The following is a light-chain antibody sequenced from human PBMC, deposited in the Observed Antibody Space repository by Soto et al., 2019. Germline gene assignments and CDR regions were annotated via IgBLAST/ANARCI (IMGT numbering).Light chain of an antibody. CDR2: EVS. CDR3: SSYRSSSTPFV. J-gene: IGLJ1*01. Sequence: QSVLTQPASVSGSPGQSITVSCTGTSSDVGGYNYVSWYQQYPGKAPKLMIYEVSNRPSGVSNRFSGPKSGNTASLTISGLQAEDEADYYCSSYRSSSTPFVFXTGTKVTVL. V-gene: IGLV2-14*01. CDR1: SSDVGGYNY.